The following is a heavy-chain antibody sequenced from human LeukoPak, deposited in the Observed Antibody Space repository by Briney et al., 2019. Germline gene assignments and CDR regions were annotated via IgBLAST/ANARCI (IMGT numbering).Heavy chain of an antibody. V-gene: IGHV4-39*07. CDR1: SASISSSGHY. Sequence: SETLSLTCTVSSASISSSGHYWAWIRQPPGGGLDYIGTLSYSGSTYYNPSLKSRVTISVNMSKNQFSLKLSSVTAADTAVYFCARDHVTAAGTGGLGYWGQGTLVTVSS. CDR2: LSYSGST. D-gene: IGHD6-13*01. J-gene: IGHJ4*02. CDR3: ARDHVTAAGTGGLGY.